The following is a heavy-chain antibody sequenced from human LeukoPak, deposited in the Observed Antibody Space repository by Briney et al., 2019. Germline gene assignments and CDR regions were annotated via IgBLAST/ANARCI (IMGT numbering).Heavy chain of an antibody. CDR2: IKQDGSEK. CDR1: GFTFSSYW. J-gene: IGHJ4*02. V-gene: IGHV3-7*01. CDR3: ARTLLLWFGEIQPSDY. D-gene: IGHD3-10*01. Sequence: GGSLRLSCAASGFTFSSYWMSWVRQAPGKGLEWVANIKQDGSEKYYVDSVKGRFTISRDNAKNSLYLQMNSLRAEDTAVYYCARTLLLWFGEIQPSDYWGQGTLVTVSS.